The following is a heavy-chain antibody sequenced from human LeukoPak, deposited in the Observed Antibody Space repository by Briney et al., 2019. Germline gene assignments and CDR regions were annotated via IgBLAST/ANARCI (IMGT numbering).Heavy chain of an antibody. V-gene: IGHV4-4*07. J-gene: IGHJ6*03. Sequence: PSETLSLTCTVSGGSISSYYWSWIRQPAGKGLEWIGRIYTSGSTNYNPSLKSRVTMSVDTSKNQFSLKLSSVTAADTAVYYCARELFKSRAEGYYYYYTDVWGKGTTVTVSS. CDR2: IYTSGST. CDR3: ARELFKSRAEGYYYYYTDV. D-gene: IGHD2-21*01. CDR1: GGSISSYY.